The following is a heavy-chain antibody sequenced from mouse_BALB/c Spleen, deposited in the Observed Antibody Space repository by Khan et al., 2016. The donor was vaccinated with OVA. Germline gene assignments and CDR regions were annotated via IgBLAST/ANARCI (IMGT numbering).Heavy chain of an antibody. CDR1: GYSFTLYY. CDR3: ARGYDFVAS. CDR2: VNPNTDNT. V-gene: IGHV1-26*01. Sequence: EVQLKQSGPDLVKPGASVKISCKASGYSFTLYYMSWVKQSHGKSLEWIGRVNPNTDNTNYNQEFKGKAILTVDKSSNTAYMELRSLTSEDSAVYFCARGYDFVASWGQGTLVTVSA. D-gene: IGHD2-14*01. J-gene: IGHJ3*01.